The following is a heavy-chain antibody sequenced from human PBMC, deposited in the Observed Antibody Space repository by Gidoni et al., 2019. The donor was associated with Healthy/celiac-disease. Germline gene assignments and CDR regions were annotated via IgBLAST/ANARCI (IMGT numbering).Heavy chain of an antibody. V-gene: IGHV1-69*01. CDR1: GGTFSSYA. J-gene: IGHJ4*02. Sequence: QVQLVQSGAEVKKPGSSVKVSCKASGGTFSSYAISWVRQAPGQGLEWMGGIIPIFGTANYAQKFQGRVTITADESTSTAYMELSSLRSEDTAVYYCASPSIPPDFWSGQGYFDYWGQGTLVTVSS. CDR2: IIPIFGTA. CDR3: ASPSIPPDFWSGQGYFDY. D-gene: IGHD3-3*01.